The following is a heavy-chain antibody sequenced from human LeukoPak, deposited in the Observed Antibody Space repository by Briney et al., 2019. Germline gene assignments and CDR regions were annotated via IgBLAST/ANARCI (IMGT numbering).Heavy chain of an antibody. D-gene: IGHD3-3*01. CDR1: GYTFTNYG. J-gene: IGHJ4*02. Sequence: ASVKVSCKASGYTFTNYGLSWVRQAPGQGLEGVGWISAYNGNIKYAQKFQGRVTMTTDTSTRTAYMELRSLTADDTALYYCARDLKITILGVLPWDYFDYWGQGTLVTVSS. CDR2: ISAYNGNI. CDR3: ARDLKITILGVLPWDYFDY. V-gene: IGHV1-18*01.